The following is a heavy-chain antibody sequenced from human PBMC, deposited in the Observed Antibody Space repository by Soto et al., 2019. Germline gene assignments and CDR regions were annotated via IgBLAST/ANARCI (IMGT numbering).Heavy chain of an antibody. CDR1: GFTFRNYD. CDR2: ISAAGDP. Sequence: EVQLVESGGGLVQPGGSLRLSCEASGFTFRNYDMHWVRQGTGKGLEWVSGISAAGDPDYADSVEGRFTISSDNAQNSFFLQMHSLRVVDTAVYYCARTDRDFYGLDVWGQGTTVIVSS. CDR3: ARTDRDFYGLDV. V-gene: IGHV3-13*05. J-gene: IGHJ6*02.